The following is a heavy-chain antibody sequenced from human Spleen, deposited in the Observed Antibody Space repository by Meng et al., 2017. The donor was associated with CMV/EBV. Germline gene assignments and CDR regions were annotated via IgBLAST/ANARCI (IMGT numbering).Heavy chain of an antibody. CDR3: ARVPFGVVIKFDY. D-gene: IGHD3-3*01. J-gene: IGHJ4*02. V-gene: IGHV4-4*02. Sequence: CVVSGGSISSSYWWSWVRQPPGKGLEWIGEIYHSGTTRYSPSLKSRVTMSVDKSKNQFSLTLNSVTAADTAMYYCARVPFGVVIKFDYWGQGTLVTVSS. CDR1: GGSISSSYW. CDR2: IYHSGTT.